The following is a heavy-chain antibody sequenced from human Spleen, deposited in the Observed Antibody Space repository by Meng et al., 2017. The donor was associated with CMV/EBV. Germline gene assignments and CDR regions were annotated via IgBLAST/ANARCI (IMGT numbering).Heavy chain of an antibody. CDR1: GGSISTYY. CDR2: IYYSGYT. CDR3: ARHGSGSYYGY. J-gene: IGHJ4*02. D-gene: IGHD1-26*01. V-gene: IGHV4-59*01. Sequence: GSLRLSCTVSGGSISTYYWSWIRQPPGKGLEWIGYIYYSGYTNYNPSLKSRVTISVDTSKNQFSLKLSSVTAADTAVYYCARHGSGSYYGYWGQGTLVTVSS.